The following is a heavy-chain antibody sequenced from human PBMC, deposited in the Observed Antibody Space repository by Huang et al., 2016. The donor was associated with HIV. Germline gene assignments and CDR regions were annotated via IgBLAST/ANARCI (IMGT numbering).Heavy chain of an antibody. CDR1: DYTFTSYG. CDR2: ISTNNGDT. V-gene: IGHV1-18*04. J-gene: IGHJ4*02. Sequence: QVQLVQSGGEVKKPGASVKVSCKASDYTFTSYGISWVRQAPGQGLEWMGWISTNNGDTNYAQKFQGRVTMTTDTSTSTAYMELRSLRSDDTAMYYCGGSSGYWSFDYWGQGTLVTVSS. CDR3: GGSSGYWSFDY. D-gene: IGHD3-22*01.